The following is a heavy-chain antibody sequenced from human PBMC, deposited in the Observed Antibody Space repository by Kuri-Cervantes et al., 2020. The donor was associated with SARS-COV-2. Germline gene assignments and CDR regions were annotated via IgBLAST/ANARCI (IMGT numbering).Heavy chain of an antibody. V-gene: IGHV1-8*01. CDR2: MNPNSGNT. J-gene: IGHJ4*02. CDR3: ASTPYHDYVWGSPIYYFDY. CDR1: GYTFTSYD. D-gene: IGHD3-16*01. Sequence: ASVKVSCKASGYTFTSYDINWVRQATGQGLEWMGWMNPNSGNTGYAQKFQGRVTMTRNTSISTAYMELSSLRSEDTAVYYCASTPYHDYVWGSPIYYFDYWGQGTLVTVVS.